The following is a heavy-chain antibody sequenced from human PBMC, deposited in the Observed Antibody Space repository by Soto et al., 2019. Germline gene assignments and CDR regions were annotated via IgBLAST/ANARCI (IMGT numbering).Heavy chain of an antibody. CDR2: IHDSGIT. CDR3: ARERRNGYNYLDY. J-gene: IGHJ4*02. CDR1: CVSIVSYY. Sequence: SGTLSLTCTVYCVSIVSYYWSWIMEPPGKGLEWIGYIHDSGITDYNPSLKSRATISIDTFRNQISLNLHSVTAADTAVYYCARERRNGYNYLDYWGQGTLVTVS. D-gene: IGHD5-12*01. V-gene: IGHV4-59*01.